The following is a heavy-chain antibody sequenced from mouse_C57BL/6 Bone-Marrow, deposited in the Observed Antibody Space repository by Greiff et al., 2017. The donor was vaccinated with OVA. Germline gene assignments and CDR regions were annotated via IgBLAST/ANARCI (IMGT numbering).Heavy chain of an antibody. Sequence: EVQRVESGEGLVKPGGSLKLSCAASGFTFSSYAMSWVRQTPEKRLEWVAYISSGGDYIYYADTVKGRFTISRDNARNTLYLQMSSLKSEDTAMYYCTRDAGFYGFAYWGQGTLVTVSA. CDR3: TRDAGFYGFAY. CDR1: GFTFSSYA. V-gene: IGHV5-9-1*02. J-gene: IGHJ3*01. D-gene: IGHD2-3*01. CDR2: ISSGGDYI.